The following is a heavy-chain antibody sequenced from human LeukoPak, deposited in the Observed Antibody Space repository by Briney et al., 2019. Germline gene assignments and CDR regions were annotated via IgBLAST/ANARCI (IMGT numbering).Heavy chain of an antibody. D-gene: IGHD3-3*01. CDR1: GGSISSSSYY. CDR2: INHSGST. CDR3: ARGLKPDFWSGYYRKWEDYYYYYMDV. Sequence: PPETLSLTCTVSGGSISSSSYYWSWIRQPPGKGLEWIGEINHSGSTNYNPSLKSRVTISVDTSKNQFSLKLSSVTAADTAVYYCARGLKPDFWSGYYRKWEDYYYYYMDVWGKGTTVTVSS. J-gene: IGHJ6*03. V-gene: IGHV4-39*07.